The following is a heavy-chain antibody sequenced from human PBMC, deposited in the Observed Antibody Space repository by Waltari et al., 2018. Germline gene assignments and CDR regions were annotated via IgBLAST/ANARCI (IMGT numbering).Heavy chain of an antibody. V-gene: IGHV3-30-3*01. CDR1: GFTFSSSA. J-gene: IGHJ4*02. CDR2: ISYDGSNK. D-gene: IGHD1-7*01. CDR3: ARDPENYLFDY. Sequence: QVQLVESGGGVVQPGRSLRLSCAASGFTFSSSAMHWVRQAPGKGLEWVAVISYDGSNKYYADSVKGRFTISRDNSKNTLYLQMNSLRAEDTAVYYCARDPENYLFDYWGQGTLVTVSS.